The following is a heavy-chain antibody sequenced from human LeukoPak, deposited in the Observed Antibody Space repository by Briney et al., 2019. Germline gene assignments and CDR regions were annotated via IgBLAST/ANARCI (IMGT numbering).Heavy chain of an antibody. CDR2: ISAYNGNT. CDR3: ARYYYDSSGVVGFDP. Sequence: ASVKVSCKASGYTFTSYGISWVRQPPGQGLEWMGWISAYNGNTNYAQKLQGRVTMTTDTSTSTAYMELRSLRSDDTAVYYCARYYYDSSGVVGFDPWGQGTLVTVSS. J-gene: IGHJ5*02. CDR1: GYTFTSYG. D-gene: IGHD3-22*01. V-gene: IGHV1-18*01.